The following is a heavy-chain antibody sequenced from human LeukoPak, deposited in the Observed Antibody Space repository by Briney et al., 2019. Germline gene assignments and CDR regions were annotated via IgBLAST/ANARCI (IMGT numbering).Heavy chain of an antibody. V-gene: IGHV4-39*01. D-gene: IGHD6-13*01. J-gene: IGHJ4*02. CDR3: ARQLGVKDSSLVNF. CDR2: IYYSGST. CDR1: GGSISSSIYH. Sequence: PSETLSLTCTVSGGSISSSIYHWGWIRQTPGKGLEWIGCIYYSGSTYYNPSLKSRVTMSLDTSKNQFSLKLTSVTAAGTAVYYCARQLGVKDSSLVNFWGQGTLVTVSS.